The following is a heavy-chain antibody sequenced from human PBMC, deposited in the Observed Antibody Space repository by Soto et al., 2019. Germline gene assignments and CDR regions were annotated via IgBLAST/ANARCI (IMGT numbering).Heavy chain of an antibody. CDR1: GGSFSGYY. J-gene: IGHJ4*02. CDR3: ARSRRNSKLVAAPVDY. D-gene: IGHD5-12*01. Sequence: PSETLSLTCAVCGGSFSGYYWSWIRQPPGKGLEWIGEINHSGSTNYNPSLKSRVTISVDTSKNQFSLKLSSVTAAGTAVYYCARSRRNSKLVAAPVDYWGQGTLVTVSS. CDR2: INHSGST. V-gene: IGHV4-34*01.